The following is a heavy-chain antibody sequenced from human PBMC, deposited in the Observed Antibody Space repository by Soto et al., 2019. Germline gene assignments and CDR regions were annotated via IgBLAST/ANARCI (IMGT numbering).Heavy chain of an antibody. Sequence: EVRLLESGGGLIQPGGSLRLSCVGSGFIFRTYTMNWVRQAPGKGLEWIAGIYGGGDGAVYADSVRGRVTISRDNSKNTLYLRGSSLSAGDTAVYYWTKARVQASRWNCDYGGQGTRVTV. CDR1: GFIFRTYT. V-gene: IGHV3-23*01. CDR3: TKARVQASRWNCDY. J-gene: IGHJ4*02. D-gene: IGHD3-10*01. CDR2: IYGGGDGA.